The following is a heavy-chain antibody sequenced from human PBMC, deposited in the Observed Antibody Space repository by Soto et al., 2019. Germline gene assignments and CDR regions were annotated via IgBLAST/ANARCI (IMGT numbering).Heavy chain of an antibody. Sequence: EMQLVESGRGLVQPGGSLRLSCAASGFTFSNYWMHWVRQAPGKGLEWVTRLNSDGSSATYADSVQGRFIISRDNAKNTLYLQMNSLGVEDTAVYYCAKGTRYSSPEHWGQGILVTVSS. J-gene: IGHJ4*02. CDR1: GFTFSNYW. CDR3: AKGTRYSSPEH. V-gene: IGHV3-74*01. CDR2: LNSDGSSA. D-gene: IGHD5-12*01.